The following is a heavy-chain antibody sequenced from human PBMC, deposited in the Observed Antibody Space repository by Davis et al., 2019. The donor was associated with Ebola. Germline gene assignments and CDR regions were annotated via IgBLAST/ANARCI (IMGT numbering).Heavy chain of an antibody. CDR2: IYDQST. D-gene: IGHD6-19*01. V-gene: IGHV3-53*05. CDR3: ATTQWLREFDN. CDR1: GFTVRSNH. J-gene: IGHJ4*02. Sequence: GESLKISCTASGFTVRSNHMSWVRQAPGKGLEWVPVIYDQSTAYADAVRGRFIISRDKSNNTLYLEMSSLRVDDTAVYYCATTQWLREFDNWGQGTLVTVSS.